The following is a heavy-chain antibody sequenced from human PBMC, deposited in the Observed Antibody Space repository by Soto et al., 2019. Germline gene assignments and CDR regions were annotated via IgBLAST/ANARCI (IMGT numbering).Heavy chain of an antibody. CDR2: INDRGSI. V-gene: IGHV4-34*01. D-gene: IGHD3-9*01. Sequence: QVQLQQWGAGPLRPLETLSLTCGVSGGSFSGYYWSWIRQSPGKGLEWIGEINDRGSINYNPSLKSRVSISVDTSKNHSSLNLGSVTAAGTAVYYCARESHDILTGPPWVWYFDLWGRGTLVTVSS. CDR3: ARESHDILTGPPWVWYFDL. CDR1: GGSFSGYY. J-gene: IGHJ2*01.